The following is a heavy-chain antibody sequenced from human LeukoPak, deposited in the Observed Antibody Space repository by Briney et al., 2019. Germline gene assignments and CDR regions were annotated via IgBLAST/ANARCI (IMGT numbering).Heavy chain of an antibody. V-gene: IGHV4-34*01. CDR1: GGSFSGYY. J-gene: IGHJ5*01. CDR3: ARGRFLEWSGTWFDS. CDR2: INHSGST. Sequence: SETLSLTCAVYGGSFSGYYWSWIRQPPGKGLEWIGEINHSGSTNYNPSLKSRVTISVDTSKNQFSLKLSSVTAADTAIYYCARGRFLEWSGTWFDSWGQGTLVTVSS. D-gene: IGHD3-3*01.